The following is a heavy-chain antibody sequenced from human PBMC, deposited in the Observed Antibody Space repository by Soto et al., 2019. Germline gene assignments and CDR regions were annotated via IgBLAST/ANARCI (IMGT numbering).Heavy chain of an antibody. J-gene: IGHJ4*02. CDR1: GVSISSSSYY. Sequence: SETLSLTCTVSGVSISSSSYYWGWIRQPPGKGLEWIGSIYYSGSTYYNPSLKSRVTISVDTSKNQFSLKLSSVTAADTAVYYCAQERITIFGVAKKGFGYWGQGTLVTVSS. V-gene: IGHV4-39*01. D-gene: IGHD3-3*01. CDR3: AQERITIFGVAKKGFGY. CDR2: IYYSGST.